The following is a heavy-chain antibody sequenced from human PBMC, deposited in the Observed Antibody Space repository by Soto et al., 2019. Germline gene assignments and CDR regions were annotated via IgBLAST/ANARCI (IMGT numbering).Heavy chain of an antibody. J-gene: IGHJ6*02. Sequence: GGSMRLSCAASGFTFSSYAMHWVRQAPGKGLEWVAVISYDGSNKYYADSVKGRFTISRDNSKNTLYLQMNSLRAEDTAVYYCARVGRLLWFREHPWYYYGMDVWGQGTTVTVSS. V-gene: IGHV3-30-3*01. CDR3: ARVGRLLWFREHPWYYYGMDV. CDR1: GFTFSSYA. CDR2: ISYDGSNK. D-gene: IGHD3-10*01.